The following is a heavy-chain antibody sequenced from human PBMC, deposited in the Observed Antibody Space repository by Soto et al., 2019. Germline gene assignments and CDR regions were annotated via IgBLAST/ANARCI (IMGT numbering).Heavy chain of an antibody. D-gene: IGHD3-3*01. CDR1: GFSLTTSGVG. CDR3: AHRVLRTVFGLVTTTAIYFDF. V-gene: IGHV2-5*02. CDR2: IYWDDDK. J-gene: IGHJ4*02. Sequence: QITLNESGPTQVKPRQTLTLTCTFSGFSLTTSGVGVGWIRQSPGKAPEWLALIYWDDDKRYSPSLKSRLTITKDTSKNQVVLTMAELDPADTDTYYCAHRVLRTVFGLVTTTAIYFDFWGQGTPVAVSS.